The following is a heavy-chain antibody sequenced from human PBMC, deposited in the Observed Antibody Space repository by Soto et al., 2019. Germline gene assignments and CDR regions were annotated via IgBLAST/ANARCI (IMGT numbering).Heavy chain of an antibody. CDR1: GFTFSGSA. CDR3: TRHRVTGTNYYYYGMDV. CDR2: IRSKANSYAT. J-gene: IGHJ6*02. Sequence: LRLSCAASGFTFSGSAMHWVRQASGKGLEWVGRIRSKANSYATAYAASVKGRFTISRDDSKNTAYLQMNSLKTEDTAVYYCTRHRVTGTNYYYYGMDVWGQGTTVTVSS. D-gene: IGHD1-20*01. V-gene: IGHV3-73*01.